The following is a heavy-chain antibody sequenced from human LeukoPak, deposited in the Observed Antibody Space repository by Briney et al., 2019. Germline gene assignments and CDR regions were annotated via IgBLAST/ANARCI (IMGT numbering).Heavy chain of an antibody. CDR2: IIPILGTA. D-gene: IGHD5-24*01. Sequence: GASVKVSCKASGGTFSGYAISWVRQAPGQGLEWMGGIIPILGTANYAQKFQGRVTITADESTSTAYMELSSLRSEDTAVYYCATKESRDGYNYAAFDYWGQGTLVTVSS. CDR1: GGTFSGYA. J-gene: IGHJ4*02. V-gene: IGHV1-69*13. CDR3: ATKESRDGYNYAAFDY.